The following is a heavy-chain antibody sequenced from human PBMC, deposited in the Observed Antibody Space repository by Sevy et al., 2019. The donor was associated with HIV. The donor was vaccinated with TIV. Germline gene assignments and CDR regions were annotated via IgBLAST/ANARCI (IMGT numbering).Heavy chain of an antibody. Sequence: GGSLRLSCAASGFTFSSYAMHWVRQAPGKGLEWVAVISYDGSNKYYADSVKGRFTISRDNSKNTLYLQMNSLRAEDTAVYYCARDGDLIYGPAGGFDYWGQGPLVTVSS. D-gene: IGHD3-10*01. J-gene: IGHJ4*02. CDR3: ARDGDLIYGPAGGFDY. CDR2: ISYDGSNK. V-gene: IGHV3-30-3*01. CDR1: GFTFSSYA.